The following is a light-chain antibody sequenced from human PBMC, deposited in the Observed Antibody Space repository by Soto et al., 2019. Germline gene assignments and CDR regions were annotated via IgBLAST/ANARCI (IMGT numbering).Light chain of an antibody. V-gene: IGLV2-14*01. CDR1: SSDVGGYNY. Sequence: QSALTQPASVSGSPGQSITISCTGTSSDVGGYNYVSWYQQHPGKAPKLMIYEVSNRPSGVSNRFSGSKSGNTASLTISGLQAEDEADYYCSSYTSSSTAYVFGTGTKLPVL. CDR2: EVS. J-gene: IGLJ1*01. CDR3: SSYTSSSTAYV.